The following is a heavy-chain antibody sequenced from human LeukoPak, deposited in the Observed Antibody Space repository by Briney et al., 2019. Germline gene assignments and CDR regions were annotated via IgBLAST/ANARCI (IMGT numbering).Heavy chain of an antibody. CDR3: ARALYGDYGIFDY. CDR2: ISSGGST. Sequence: GGSLRLSCAASGFTVSSNYMTWVRQTPGKGLEWVTVISSGGSTYYADAVKGRFTISRDDSKNTLYLQMNSLRAEDTAVYYCARALYGDYGIFDYWGQGTLVSVSS. D-gene: IGHD4-17*01. J-gene: IGHJ4*02. V-gene: IGHV3-53*01. CDR1: GFTVSSNY.